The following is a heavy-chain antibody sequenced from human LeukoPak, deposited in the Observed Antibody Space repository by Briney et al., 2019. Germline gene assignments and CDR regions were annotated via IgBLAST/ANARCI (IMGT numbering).Heavy chain of an antibody. Sequence: TSETLSLTCTVSGGSIGSYYWSWIRQPPGKALEWIGYIYYSGSTNYNPSLKSRVTISLDTSKNQFSMNLISVTAADTAVYYCAREGVAAAGKLDYWGQGTLVTVSS. CDR2: IYYSGST. D-gene: IGHD6-13*01. J-gene: IGHJ4*02. V-gene: IGHV4-59*01. CDR3: AREGVAAAGKLDY. CDR1: GGSIGSYY.